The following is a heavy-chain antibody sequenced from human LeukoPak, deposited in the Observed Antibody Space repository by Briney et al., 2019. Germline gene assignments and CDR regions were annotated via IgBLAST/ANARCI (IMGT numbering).Heavy chain of an antibody. J-gene: IGHJ5*02. Sequence: SETLSLTCTVSGGPISSYYWSWIRQPPGKGLEWIGYIYYSGSTNYNPSLKSRVTISVDTSKNQFSLKLSSVTAADTAVYYCARQLGIGWFDPWGQGTLVTVSS. D-gene: IGHD2-15*01. CDR3: ARQLGIGWFDP. CDR2: IYYSGST. V-gene: IGHV4-59*08. CDR1: GGPISSYY.